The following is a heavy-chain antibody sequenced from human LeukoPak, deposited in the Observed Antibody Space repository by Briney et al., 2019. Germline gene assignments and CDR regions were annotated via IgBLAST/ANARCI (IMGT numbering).Heavy chain of an antibody. J-gene: IGHJ4*02. D-gene: IGHD1-26*01. CDR1: GFTFDDYG. V-gene: IGHV3-20*04. CDR2: INWNGGST. Sequence: PGGSLRLSCAASGFTFDDYGMSWVRQAPGKGLEWVSGINWNGGSTGYADSVKGRFTISRDNAKTSLYLQMNSLRAEDTALYYCARDRGGSYYFDYWGQGTLVTVSS. CDR3: ARDRGGSYYFDY.